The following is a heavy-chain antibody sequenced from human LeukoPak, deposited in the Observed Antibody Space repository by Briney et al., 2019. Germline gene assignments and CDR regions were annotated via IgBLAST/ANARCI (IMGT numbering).Heavy chain of an antibody. J-gene: IGHJ6*03. CDR3: ARAASSSWPYYYYYCMDV. CDR1: GFTFSSYA. CDR2: ISSNGGST. V-gene: IGHV3-64*01. D-gene: IGHD6-6*01. Sequence: GGSLRLSCAASGFTFSSYAMHWVRQAPGKGLEYVSAISSNGGSTYYANSVKGRFTISRDNSKNTLYLQMGSLRAEDMAVYYCARAASSSWPYYYYYCMDVWGKGTTVTVSS.